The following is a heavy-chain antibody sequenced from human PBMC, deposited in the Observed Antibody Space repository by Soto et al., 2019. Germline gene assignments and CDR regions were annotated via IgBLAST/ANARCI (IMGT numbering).Heavy chain of an antibody. J-gene: IGHJ4*02. CDR3: ARHRASVRSELDY. V-gene: IGHV4-59*08. CDR2: INDSGDT. CDR1: GGSISSHY. D-gene: IGHD6-19*01. Sequence: PSETLSLTCTVSGGSISSHYWSWVRQPPGKGLEWIGSINDSGDTNYNPSLKSRVTISMDTSKNQFSLKLSSVAAADTAVFYCARHRASVRSELDYWGQGTRVTVSS.